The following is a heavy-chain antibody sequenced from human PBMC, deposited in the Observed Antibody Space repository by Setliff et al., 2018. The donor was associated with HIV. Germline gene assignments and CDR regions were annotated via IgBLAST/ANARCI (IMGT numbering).Heavy chain of an antibody. Sequence: SETLSLTCTVSGGSISPHYWSWIRQPPGKGLEWIGNIYNSGSTNYNPSLNSRVTISVDTSKNQFSLKLSSVTAADAAVYYWARDRLWEGKYYYYMDVWGKGTTVTVSS. CDR3: ARDRLWEGKYYYYMDV. J-gene: IGHJ6*03. CDR2: IYNSGST. V-gene: IGHV4-59*11. D-gene: IGHD3-10*01. CDR1: GGSISPHY.